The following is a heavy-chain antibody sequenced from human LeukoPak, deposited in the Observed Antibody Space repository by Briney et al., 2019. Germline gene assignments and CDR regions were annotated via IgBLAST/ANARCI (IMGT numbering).Heavy chain of an antibody. CDR1: GGTFSSYA. CDR2: IIPIFGTA. CDR3: ARDNSVGETAWWFDP. J-gene: IGHJ5*02. D-gene: IGHD1-26*01. V-gene: IGHV1-69*06. Sequence: GSSVKVSCKASGGTFSSYAISWVRQAPGQGLEWMGGIIPIFGTANYAQKFQGRVTITADKSTSTAYMELTSLTADDTAVYYCARDNSVGETAWWFDPWGQGTLVTVSS.